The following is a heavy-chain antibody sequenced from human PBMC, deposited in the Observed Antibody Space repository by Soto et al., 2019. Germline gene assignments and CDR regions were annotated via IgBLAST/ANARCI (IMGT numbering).Heavy chain of an antibody. CDR3: ARSRITGTKYYYGMDV. V-gene: IGHV1-3*05. CDR1: GYTFTSYA. J-gene: IGHJ6*02. CDR2: INAGNGNT. Sequence: QVQLVQSGAEEKKPGASVKVSCKASGYTFTSYAMHWVRQAPGQRLEWMGWINAGNGNTKYSQKFQGRVTITRDTSASTGYMELSSLRSEDTAVYYCARSRITGTKYYYGMDVWGQGTTVTVSS. D-gene: IGHD1-20*01.